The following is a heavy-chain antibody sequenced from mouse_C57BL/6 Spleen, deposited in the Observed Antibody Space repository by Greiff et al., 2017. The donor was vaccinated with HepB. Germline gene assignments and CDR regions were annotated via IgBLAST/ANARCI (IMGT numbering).Heavy chain of an antibody. CDR3: ASSQLAWFAY. CDR2: IRNKANGYTT. V-gene: IGHV7-3*01. Sequence: DVHLVESGGGLVQPGGSLSLSCAASGFTFTDYYMSWVRQPPGKALEWLGFIRNKANGYTTEYSASVKGRFTISRDNSQSILYLQMNALRAEDSATYYCASSQLAWFAYWGQGTLVTVSA. CDR1: GFTFTDYY. D-gene: IGHD4-1*02. J-gene: IGHJ3*01.